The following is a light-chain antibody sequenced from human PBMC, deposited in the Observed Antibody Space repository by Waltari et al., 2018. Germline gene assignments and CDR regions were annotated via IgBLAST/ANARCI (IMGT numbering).Light chain of an antibody. Sequence: IVLMQSPGTLSLSPEEGTPLSCRASQSVSSSYLACYQQKPGQAPRLLIYAASSRATGIPDRFSGSGSGTDFTLTISRLEPEDFAVYYCQHYGYSLWTFGQGTKVEIK. J-gene: IGKJ1*01. CDR2: AAS. CDR3: QHYGYSLWT. CDR1: QSVSSSY. V-gene: IGKV3-20*01.